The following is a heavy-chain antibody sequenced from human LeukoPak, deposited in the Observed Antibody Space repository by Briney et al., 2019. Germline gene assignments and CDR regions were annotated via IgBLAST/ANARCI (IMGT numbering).Heavy chain of an antibody. V-gene: IGHV4-39*07. D-gene: IGHD3-3*01. CDR1: GGSISSSSYY. Sequence: NPSETLSLTCTVSGGSISSSSYYWGWIRQPPGKGLEWIGEINHSGSTNYNPSLKSRVTISLDTSKNQFSLKLSSVTAADTAVYYCARTGPVGVAYYYYYMDVWGKGTTVTVSS. CDR3: ARTGPVGVAYYYYYMDV. CDR2: INHSGST. J-gene: IGHJ6*03.